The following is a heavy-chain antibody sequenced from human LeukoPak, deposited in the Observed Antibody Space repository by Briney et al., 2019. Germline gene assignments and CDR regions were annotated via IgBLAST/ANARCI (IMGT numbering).Heavy chain of an antibody. V-gene: IGHV6-1*01. D-gene: IGHD2/OR15-2a*01. Sequence: SQTLSLTCDISGDSVSSHSAAWNWLRQSPSGGLEWLGRTYYRSKWYHDYALSVRSRITVTPDTSENQFSLHLNSVILEDTAIYFCAREGSGQEYYGMDVWGQGTTVIVSS. CDR3: AREGSGQEYYGMDV. J-gene: IGHJ6*02. CDR2: TYYRSKWYH. CDR1: GDSVSSHSAA.